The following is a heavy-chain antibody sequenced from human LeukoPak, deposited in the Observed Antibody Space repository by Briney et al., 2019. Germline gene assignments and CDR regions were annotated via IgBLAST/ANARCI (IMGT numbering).Heavy chain of an antibody. D-gene: IGHD3-10*01. CDR1: GFTFSNAW. V-gene: IGHV3-15*01. CDR2: IKSKTDGGTT. J-gene: IGHJ4*02. Sequence: PGGSLRLTCAASGFTFSNAWMSWVRQAPGKGLEWVGRIKSKTDGGTTDCAAPVKGRFTISRDDSKNTLYLQMNSLKTEDTAVYYCTTRLLWFGELSYYFDYWGQGTLVTVSS. CDR3: TTRLLWFGELSYYFDY.